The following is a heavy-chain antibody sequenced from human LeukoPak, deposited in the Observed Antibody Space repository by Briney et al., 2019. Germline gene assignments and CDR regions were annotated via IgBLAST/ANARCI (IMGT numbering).Heavy chain of an antibody. V-gene: IGHV3-7*01. CDR3: ASWEASTNY. CDR2: IKPDGRDK. J-gene: IGHJ4*02. D-gene: IGHD1-26*01. Sequence: PGGSLRLSCAASGFTFSSYNMNWVRQAPGKGLEWVATIKPDGRDKYYVDSVKGRFTMSRDNGKNSVYLQMNSLRAEDTAVYYCASWEASTNYWGQGTLVTVSS. CDR1: GFTFSSYN.